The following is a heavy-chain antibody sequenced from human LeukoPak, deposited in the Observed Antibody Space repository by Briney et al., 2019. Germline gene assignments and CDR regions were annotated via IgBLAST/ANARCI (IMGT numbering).Heavy chain of an antibody. J-gene: IGHJ4*02. CDR2: IYTSGST. CDR3: ARPNNLGATTPYGY. D-gene: IGHD1-26*01. CDR1: GGSISSYY. V-gene: IGHV4-4*07. Sequence: PSETLSLTCTVSGGSISSYYWSWIRQPAGKGLEWIGRIYTSGSTNYNPSLKSRVTMSVDTSKNQFSLKLSSVTAADTAVYFCARPNNLGATTPYGYWGQGTLVTVSS.